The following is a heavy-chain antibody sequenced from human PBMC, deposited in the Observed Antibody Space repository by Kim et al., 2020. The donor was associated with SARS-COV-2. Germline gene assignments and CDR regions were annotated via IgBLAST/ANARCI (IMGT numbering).Heavy chain of an antibody. D-gene: IGHD3-3*01. CDR1: GFTFGDYA. Sequence: GGSLRLSCTASGFTFGDYAMSWVRQAPGKGLEWVGFIRSKAYGGTTEYAASVKGRFTISRDDSKSIAYLQMNSLKTEDTAVYYCTRAIDFWSGYYYYGMDVWGQGTTVTVSS. V-gene: IGHV3-49*04. CDR3: TRAIDFWSGYYYYGMDV. J-gene: IGHJ6*02. CDR2: IRSKAYGGTT.